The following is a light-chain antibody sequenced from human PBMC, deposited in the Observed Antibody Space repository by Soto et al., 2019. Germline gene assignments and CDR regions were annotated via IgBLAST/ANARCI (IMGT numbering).Light chain of an antibody. CDR3: QVWDSSSDHYV. CDR1: DIASKS. CDR2: DDN. V-gene: IGLV3-21*02. Sequence: SYELTQPPSVSVAPGQTARISCGGNDIASKSVHWSQQKPGQAPVLVAYDDNDRPSGIPERFSGSNSGDTATLTISRVEAGDEADYYCQVWDSSSDHYVFGSGTKVTVL. J-gene: IGLJ1*01.